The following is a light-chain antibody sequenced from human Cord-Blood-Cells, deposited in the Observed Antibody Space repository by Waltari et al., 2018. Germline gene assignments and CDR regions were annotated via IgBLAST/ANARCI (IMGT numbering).Light chain of an antibody. CDR2: AAS. V-gene: IGKV1-NL1*01. J-gene: IGKJ1*01. CDR1: QGISNS. Sequence: DIQMTQSPSSLSASVGDRVTITCRASQGISNSLAWYQQKPGKAPTLLLSAASRLESGVPSRFRRSGSGTAYTLPIGSLQPEGFATYYCQQYYSTPWTFGQGTKVEIK. CDR3: QQYYSTPWT.